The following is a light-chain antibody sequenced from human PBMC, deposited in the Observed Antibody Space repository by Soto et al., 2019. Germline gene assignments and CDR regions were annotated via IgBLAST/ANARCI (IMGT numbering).Light chain of an antibody. CDR1: QSVSSRD. Sequence: EIVLTQSPGTLSLSPGERATLSCRASQSVSSRDLAWYQQKPGQDPRLLIYATSSRAAGIPDKFSGSGSGTFFTLTISRLEPEDFAVYYCQQYDNSPWYTFGHGTKVEIK. V-gene: IGKV3-20*01. CDR2: ATS. J-gene: IGKJ2*01. CDR3: QQYDNSPWYT.